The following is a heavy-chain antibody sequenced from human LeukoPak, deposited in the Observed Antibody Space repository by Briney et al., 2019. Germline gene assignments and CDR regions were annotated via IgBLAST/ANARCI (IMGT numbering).Heavy chain of an antibody. CDR1: GYTFTDYY. J-gene: IGHJ4*02. CDR2: INPNSGGT. CDR3: ARAAEKSNTHFDY. V-gene: IGHV1-2*02. Sequence: ASVKVSCKASGYTFTDYYMHWVRQAPGQGLEWMGWINPNSGGTHYPQEFQGRVTMTRDTSISTAYMDLRSLKSNDTAVYYCARAAEKSNTHFDYWGQGTLVTVSS.